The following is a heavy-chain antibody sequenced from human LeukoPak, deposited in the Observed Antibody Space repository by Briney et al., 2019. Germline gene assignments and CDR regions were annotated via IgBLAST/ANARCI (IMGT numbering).Heavy chain of an antibody. J-gene: IGHJ4*02. CDR3: ARPFYYQSSALQ. CDR1: GYTFTDYY. V-gene: IGHV1-2*06. Sequence: GASVKVSCKASGYTFTDYYIHWVRQAPGQGLEWMGRINPNSGGTNYAQKFQGRVTMTRDTSISTAYMELSRLRPDDTAVYYCARPFYYQSSALQWGQGTLVTVSS. D-gene: IGHD3-22*01. CDR2: INPNSGGT.